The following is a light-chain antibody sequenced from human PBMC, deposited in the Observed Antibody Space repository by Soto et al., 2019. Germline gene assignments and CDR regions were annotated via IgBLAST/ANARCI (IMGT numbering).Light chain of an antibody. Sequence: EILMTQSPATLSVSPGERATLSCRASQSVSSNLAWYQQKPGQAPRLLIYGASTRATGIPARLSGSGSGTDFTLTITRLEPEDFAMYYCQRYDSLRTFGQGTKVDIK. CDR3: QRYDSLRT. CDR2: GAS. J-gene: IGKJ1*01. CDR1: QSVSSN. V-gene: IGKV3-15*01.